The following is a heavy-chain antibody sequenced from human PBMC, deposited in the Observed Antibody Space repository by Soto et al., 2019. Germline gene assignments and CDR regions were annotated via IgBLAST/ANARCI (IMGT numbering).Heavy chain of an antibody. V-gene: IGHV3-23*01. CDR3: AKEKPRDDFWSGIFDY. J-gene: IGHJ4*02. D-gene: IGHD3-3*01. CDR2: ISGSGGST. Sequence: GGSLRLSCAASVFTFSSYAMSWVRQAPGKGLEWVSAISGSGGSTYYADSVKGRFTISRDNSKNTLYLQMNSLRAEDTAVYYCAKEKPRDDFWSGIFDYWGQGTLVTVSS. CDR1: VFTFSSYA.